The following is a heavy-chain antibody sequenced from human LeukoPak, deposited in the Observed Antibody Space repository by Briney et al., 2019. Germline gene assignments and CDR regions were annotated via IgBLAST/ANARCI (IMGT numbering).Heavy chain of an antibody. CDR1: GGSISSSNW. Sequence: SETXXLTCAVSGGSISSSNWWSWVRQPPGKGLEWIGEIYHSGSTNYNPSLKSRVTISVDKSKNQFSLKLTSVTAADTAVYYCASGSGSYYPFDYWGQGTLVTVSS. J-gene: IGHJ4*02. V-gene: IGHV4-4*02. CDR2: IYHSGST. D-gene: IGHD1-26*01. CDR3: ASGSGSYYPFDY.